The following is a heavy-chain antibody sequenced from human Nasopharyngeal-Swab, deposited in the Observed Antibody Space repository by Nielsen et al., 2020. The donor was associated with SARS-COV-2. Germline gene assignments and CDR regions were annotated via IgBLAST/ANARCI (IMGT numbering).Heavy chain of an antibody. J-gene: IGHJ3*02. Sequence: ASVKVSCKASGYTFTSYAMRWVRQAPGQRLEWMGWINAGNGNTKYSQKFQGRVTITRDTSASTAYMKLSSLRSEDTAVYYCARWTMGLRAFDIWGQGTMVTVSS. CDR3: ARWTMGLRAFDI. D-gene: IGHD3-16*01. CDR1: GYTFTSYA. CDR2: INAGNGNT. V-gene: IGHV1-3*01.